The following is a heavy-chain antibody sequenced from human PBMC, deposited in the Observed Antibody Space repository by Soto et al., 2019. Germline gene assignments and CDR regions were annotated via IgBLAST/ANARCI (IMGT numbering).Heavy chain of an antibody. CDR2: IYYSGST. CDR3: ARRWGGTFDY. CDR1: GGSISSYY. Sequence: SETLSLTCTVSGGSISSYYWSWIRQPPGKGLEWIGYIYYSGSTNYNPSLKSRVTISVDTSKNQFSLKLSSVTAADTAVYYCARRWGGTFDYWGQGTQVTVSS. D-gene: IGHD2-21*01. V-gene: IGHV4-59*01. J-gene: IGHJ4*02.